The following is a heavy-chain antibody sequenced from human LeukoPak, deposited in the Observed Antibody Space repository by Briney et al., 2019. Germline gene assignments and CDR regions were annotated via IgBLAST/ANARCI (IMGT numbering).Heavy chain of an antibody. Sequence: PGGSLRLSCAASGFTFSSYAMHWVRQAPGKGLQWLALTPDDGSAKYYADSVKGRFTISRDNSQNTLYLQMNSLRADETAIYYCARAPGGFHGDYSPIAYWGQGTLVTVSS. CDR3: ARAPGGFHGDYSPIAY. CDR1: GFTFSSYA. V-gene: IGHV3-30-3*01. CDR2: TPDDGSAK. J-gene: IGHJ4*02. D-gene: IGHD4-17*01.